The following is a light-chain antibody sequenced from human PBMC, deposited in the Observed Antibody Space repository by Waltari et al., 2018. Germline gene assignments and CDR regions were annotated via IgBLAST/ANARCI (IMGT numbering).Light chain of an antibody. Sequence: QSALTQPRSVSGSPGQSVTIFCTGTTSDVGVYRYVSWYQQHPGKAPKVLIYDVSKRPSGVPHRFFGSKSGNTASLTISGLQPEDEADYYCCSDAGGSVIFGGGTKLTVL. J-gene: IGLJ2*01. CDR2: DVS. CDR1: TSDVGVYRY. CDR3: CSDAGGSVI. V-gene: IGLV2-11*01.